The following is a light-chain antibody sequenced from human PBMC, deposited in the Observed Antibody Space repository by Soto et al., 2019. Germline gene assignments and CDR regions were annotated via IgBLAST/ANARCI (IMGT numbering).Light chain of an antibody. V-gene: IGLV2-14*01. CDR1: SSDVGGYNY. CDR2: EVS. CDR3: TSYTVSSTGV. Sequence: QSALTQPASVSGSPGQSITISCTGTSSDVGGYNYVSWYQQHPGNAPKLMIYEVSNRPSGVSDRFSGSKSGNTASLTISGLQAEDEADYYCTSYTVSSTGVFGGGTKLTVL. J-gene: IGLJ3*02.